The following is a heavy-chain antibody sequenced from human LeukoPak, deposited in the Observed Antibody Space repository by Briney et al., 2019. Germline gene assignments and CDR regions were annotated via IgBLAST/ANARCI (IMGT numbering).Heavy chain of an antibody. CDR2: ISSNGGST. V-gene: IGHV3-64*01. Sequence: GGSLRLSCAASGFTFSSYAMYWVRQAPGKGLEYVSAISSNGGSTYYANSVKGRFTISRDNSKNTLYLQMGSLRAEDMAVYYCAREGYDYWGQGTLVTVSS. D-gene: IGHD5-18*01. CDR3: AREGYDY. J-gene: IGHJ4*02. CDR1: GFTFSSYA.